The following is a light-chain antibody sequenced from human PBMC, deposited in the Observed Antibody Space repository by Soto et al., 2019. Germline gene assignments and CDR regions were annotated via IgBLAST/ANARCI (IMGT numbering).Light chain of an antibody. CDR3: QQYGSSIT. Sequence: EIVMKQSPATLSVSPCEGAAVSGRASQSVSSHLAWYQHKPGQAPRLLFYGTSSRATGIPDRFSGSGSGTDFTLTISRLEPEDFAVYYCQQYGSSITFGQGTRLENK. V-gene: IGKV3-20*01. CDR1: QSVSSH. J-gene: IGKJ5*01. CDR2: GTS.